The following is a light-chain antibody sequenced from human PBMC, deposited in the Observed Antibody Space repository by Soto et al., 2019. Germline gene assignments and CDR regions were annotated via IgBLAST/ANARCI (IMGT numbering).Light chain of an antibody. CDR2: AAS. Sequence: IQLTQSPSSLSASVGDRVTITCRASQGISSYLAWYQQKPGRAPKLMIYAASTLTSGVPSRFSGSGSGTDLTLTISSLQPEYFATYYCQQLNDYPITFGQGTRLEIK. J-gene: IGKJ5*01. CDR1: QGISSY. CDR3: QQLNDYPIT. V-gene: IGKV1-9*01.